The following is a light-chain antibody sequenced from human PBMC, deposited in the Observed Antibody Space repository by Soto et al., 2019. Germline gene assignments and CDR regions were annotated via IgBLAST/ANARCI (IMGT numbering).Light chain of an antibody. CDR2: GVT. J-gene: IGLJ3*02. CDR3: SSYTSSYTWV. V-gene: IGLV2-14*01. Sequence: QSALTQPASVSGSPGQSITISCTGTSSDVGGYNYVSWFQLHPGKAPKLMVYGVTDRPSGVSSRFSGSKSGNAASLTISGLQAEDEGDYYCSSYTSSYTWVFGGGTKLTVL. CDR1: SSDVGGYNY.